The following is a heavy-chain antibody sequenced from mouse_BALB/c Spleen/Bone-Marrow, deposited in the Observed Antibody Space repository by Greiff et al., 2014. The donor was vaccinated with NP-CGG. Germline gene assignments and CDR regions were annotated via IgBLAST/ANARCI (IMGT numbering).Heavy chain of an antibody. CDR3: ARHYGSSLYAMDY. J-gene: IGHJ4*01. D-gene: IGHD1-1*01. CDR2: IWSDGST. CDR1: GFSLTSYG. V-gene: IGHV2-6-1*01. Sequence: VQGVESGPGLVAPSQSLSITCTISGFSLTSYGVHWVRQPPGKGLEWLVVIWSDGSTTYNSALKPRLSISKDNSKSQVFLKMNSLQTDDTAMYYCARHYGSSLYAMDYWGQGTSVTVSS.